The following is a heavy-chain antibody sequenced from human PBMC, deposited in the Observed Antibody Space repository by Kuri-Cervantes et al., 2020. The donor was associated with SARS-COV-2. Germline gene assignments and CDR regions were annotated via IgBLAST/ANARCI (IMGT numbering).Heavy chain of an antibody. CDR2: IYPGGST. Sequence: LRLSCVVSGASITSGGYSWSWVWQPPGEGLEWIGFIYPGGSTSYNPSLQSRVTISMDGSENQFSLRLTSVTAADTAVYYCARVLDFDHHGFDVWGQGTLVTVSS. J-gene: IGHJ3*01. V-gene: IGHV4-30-2*01. CDR1: GASITSGGYS. CDR3: ARVLDFDHHGFDV. D-gene: IGHD3-9*01.